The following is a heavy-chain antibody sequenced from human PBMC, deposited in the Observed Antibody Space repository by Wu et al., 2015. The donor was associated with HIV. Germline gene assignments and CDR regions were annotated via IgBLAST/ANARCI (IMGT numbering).Heavy chain of an antibody. J-gene: IGHJ5*02. Sequence: QVQLVQSGAEVKKPGSSVKVSCKASGGTFSSYAISWVRQAPGQGLEWMGGIIPIFGTANYAQKFQGRLTITADESTSTAYMELSSLRSEDTAVYYCAREWGPAAAAGTFDPWGHGEPWSPSPQ. V-gene: IGHV1-69*12. CDR3: AREWGPAAAAGTFDP. CDR1: GGTFSSYA. CDR2: IIPIFGTA. D-gene: IGHD6-13*01.